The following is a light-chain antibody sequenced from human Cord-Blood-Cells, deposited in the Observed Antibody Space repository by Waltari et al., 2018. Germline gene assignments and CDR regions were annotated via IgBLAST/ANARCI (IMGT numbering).Light chain of an antibody. CDR1: SSDVGGYNY. J-gene: IGLJ1*01. Sequence: QSALTQPASVSGSPGQSITISCTGTSSDVGGYNYVPWYQQNPGKAPKPMIYDVSNRPSGVSNRFSGSKSGNTASLTISGLQAEDEADYYCSSYTSSSTYVFGTGTKVTVL. CDR2: DVS. CDR3: SSYTSSSTYV. V-gene: IGLV2-14*01.